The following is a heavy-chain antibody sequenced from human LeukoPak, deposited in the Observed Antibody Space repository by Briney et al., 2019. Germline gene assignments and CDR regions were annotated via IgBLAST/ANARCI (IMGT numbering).Heavy chain of an antibody. Sequence: SETLSLTCAVYGGSFSGYYWSWLRQPPGKGVEWLGEINHSGSTNYNPSLKSRVTISVDTSKNQFSLKLSSVTAADTAVYYCARGRRSVFGATTVRFDYWGQGTLVTVSS. V-gene: IGHV4-34*01. J-gene: IGHJ4*02. CDR1: GGSFSGYY. D-gene: IGHD1-26*01. CDR2: INHSGST. CDR3: ARGRRSVFGATTVRFDY.